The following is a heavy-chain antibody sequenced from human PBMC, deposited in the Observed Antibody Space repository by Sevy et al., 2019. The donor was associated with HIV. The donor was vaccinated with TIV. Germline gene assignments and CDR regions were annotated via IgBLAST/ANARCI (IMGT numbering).Heavy chain of an antibody. D-gene: IGHD2-15*01. CDR1: GGSGGSISDYY. Sequence: SENLSLTCSVSGGSGGSISDYYWSWIRQPPGKGLEWIGYINYSRSTKFNPSLKSRVTISVDTSKNQFSLKLTSVTAAVTAVYYCARGGTSLFAPWGQGTLVTVSS. J-gene: IGHJ5*02. V-gene: IGHV4-59*01. CDR2: INYSRST. CDR3: ARGGTSLFAP.